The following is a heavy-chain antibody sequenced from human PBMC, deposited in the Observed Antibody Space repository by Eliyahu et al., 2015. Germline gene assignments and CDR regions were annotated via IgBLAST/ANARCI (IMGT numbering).Heavy chain of an antibody. J-gene: IGHJ4*02. Sequence: QVQLVESGGGVVQPGRSLXLSCAASGFTFSSYGMHWVRQAPGKGLEWVAVISYDGSNKYYADSVKGRFTISRDNSKNTLYLQMNSLRAEDTAVYYCAKGSGIVAYWGQGTLVTVSS. CDR3: AKGSGIVAY. CDR2: ISYDGSNK. D-gene: IGHD1-26*01. V-gene: IGHV3-30*18. CDR1: GFTFSSYG.